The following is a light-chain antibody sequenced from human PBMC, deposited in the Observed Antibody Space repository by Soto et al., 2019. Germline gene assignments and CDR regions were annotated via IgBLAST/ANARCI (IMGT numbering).Light chain of an antibody. CDR2: GAS. CDR3: HHYGGSPIT. J-gene: IGKJ5*01. CDR1: QSVSSDY. Sequence: EIVLTQSPGTLSLSPGERATLSCRASQSVSSDYLGWFQQKPGQAPRRRIYGASTRATGIPDRFSGSGSGTDFTLTISRLEPEDFAVYYCHHYGGSPITFGQGTRLEIK. V-gene: IGKV3-20*01.